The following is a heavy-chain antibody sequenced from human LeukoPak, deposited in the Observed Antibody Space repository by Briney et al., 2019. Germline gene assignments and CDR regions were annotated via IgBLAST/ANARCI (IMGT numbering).Heavy chain of an antibody. CDR3: ARDTPPPDYYGSGSYRGYFDY. Sequence: GGSLRLSCAASAFTFSSYTMNWVRQAPGKGLEWVSSISSSSSYIYYADPVKGRFTISRGNAKNALYLQMNSLRAEDTAVYYCARDTPPPDYYGSGSYRGYFDYWGQGTLVTVSS. D-gene: IGHD3-10*01. CDR2: ISSSSSYI. V-gene: IGHV3-21*01. CDR1: AFTFSSYT. J-gene: IGHJ4*02.